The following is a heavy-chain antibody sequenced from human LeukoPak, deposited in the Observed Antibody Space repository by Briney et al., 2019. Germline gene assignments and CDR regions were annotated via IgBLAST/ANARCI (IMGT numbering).Heavy chain of an antibody. D-gene: IGHD3-22*01. Sequence: SETLSLTCTVSGGSISSSSYYWGWIRQPPGKGLEWIGSIYYSGSTYYNPSLKSRVTISVDTSKNQFSLKLSSVTAADTAVYYCARSRSYYYDSSGYYRTQYYFDYWGQGTLVTVSS. CDR3: ARSRSYYYDSSGYYRTQYYFDY. CDR1: GGSISSSSYY. J-gene: IGHJ4*02. V-gene: IGHV4-39*07. CDR2: IYYSGST.